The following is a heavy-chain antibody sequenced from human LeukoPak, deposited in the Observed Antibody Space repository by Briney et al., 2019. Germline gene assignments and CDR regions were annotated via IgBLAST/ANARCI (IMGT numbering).Heavy chain of an antibody. J-gene: IGHJ5*02. D-gene: IGHD5-12*01. CDR3: ARDASGYVLNWFDP. V-gene: IGHV1-18*01. Sequence: ASVKVSCKASGYTFTTSGISWVRQAPGQGLEWMGWISAYNGNTNYAQKLQGRVTMTTDTSTSTAYMELRSLRSDDTAVYYCARDASGYVLNWFDPWGQGTLVTVSS. CDR1: GYTFTTSG. CDR2: ISAYNGNT.